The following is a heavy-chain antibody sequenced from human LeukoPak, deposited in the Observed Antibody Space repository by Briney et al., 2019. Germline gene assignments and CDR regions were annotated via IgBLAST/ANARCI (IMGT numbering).Heavy chain of an antibody. V-gene: IGHV3-9*01. Sequence: GRSLRLSCAASGFTFDDYAMHWVRQAPGKGLEWVSGISWNSGSIGYADSVKGRFTISRDNAKNSLYLQMNSLRAEDTAVYYCASWRLSPGGDYFDYWGQGTLVTVSS. J-gene: IGHJ4*02. CDR1: GFTFDDYA. D-gene: IGHD3-16*01. CDR3: ASWRLSPGGDYFDY. CDR2: ISWNSGSI.